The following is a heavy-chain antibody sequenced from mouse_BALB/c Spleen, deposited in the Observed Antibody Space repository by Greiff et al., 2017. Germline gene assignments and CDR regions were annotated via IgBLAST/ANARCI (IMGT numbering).Heavy chain of an antibody. CDR1: GFSLTSYG. J-gene: IGHJ3*01. V-gene: IGHV2-2*02. D-gene: IGHD2-10*01. CDR2: IWSGGST. Sequence: VQLQQSGPGLVQPSQSLSITCTVSGFSLTSYGVHWVRQSPGKGLEWLGVIWSGGSTDYNAAFISRLSISKDNSKSQVFFKMNSLQANDTAIYYCARRPYYGTWFAYWGQGTLVTVSA. CDR3: ARRPYYGTWFAY.